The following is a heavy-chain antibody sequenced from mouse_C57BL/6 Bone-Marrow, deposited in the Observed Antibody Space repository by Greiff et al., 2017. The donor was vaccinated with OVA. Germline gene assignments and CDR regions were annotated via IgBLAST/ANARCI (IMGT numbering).Heavy chain of an antibody. CDR2: IYPGRGST. CDR1: GYTFTSYW. D-gene: IGHD3-2*02. CDR3: ARDFGDSSGPAWFAY. V-gene: IGHV1-55*01. Sequence: QVQLQQPGAELVKPGASVKMSCKASGYTFTSYWITWVQPRPGQGLEWIGDIYPGRGSTNYNEKFKRKATLPVDTSSSTAYMQLSSLTSEDSAVYYCARDFGDSSGPAWFAYWGQGTLVTVSA. J-gene: IGHJ3*01.